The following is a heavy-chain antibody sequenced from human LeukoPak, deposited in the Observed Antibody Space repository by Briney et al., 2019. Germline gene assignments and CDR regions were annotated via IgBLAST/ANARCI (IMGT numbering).Heavy chain of an antibody. D-gene: IGHD3-9*01. V-gene: IGHV4-61*08. J-gene: IGHJ4*02. CDR3: ARHRKLRYFDWSFDY. CDR2: IYYSGST. CDR1: GGSISSGGYY. Sequence: SETLSLTCIVSGGSISSGGYYWSWIRQHPGKGLEWIGYIYYSGSTNYNPSLKSRVTISVDTSKHQFSLKLSSVTAADTAVYYCARHRKLRYFDWSFDYWGQGTLVTVSS.